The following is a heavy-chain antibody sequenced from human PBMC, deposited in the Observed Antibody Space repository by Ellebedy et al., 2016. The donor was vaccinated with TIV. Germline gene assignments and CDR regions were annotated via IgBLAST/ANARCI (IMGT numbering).Heavy chain of an antibody. CDR2: IYYSGST. Sequence: MPSETLSLTCAVSGGAISSCYWSWIRQPPGKGLEWIGYIYYSGSTNYNPSLKSRVTISVDTSKNQFSLKLSSVTAADTAVYYCARGGYDILTGYPLGWYFDLWGRGTLVTVSS. CDR3: ARGGYDILTGYPLGWYFDL. J-gene: IGHJ2*01. D-gene: IGHD3-9*01. V-gene: IGHV4-59*12. CDR1: GGAISSCY.